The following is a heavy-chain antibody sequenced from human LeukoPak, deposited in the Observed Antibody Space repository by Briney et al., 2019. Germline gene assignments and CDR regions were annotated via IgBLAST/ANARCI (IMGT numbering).Heavy chain of an antibody. CDR1: GGSISSGDYY. D-gene: IGHD2-2*01. CDR3: ARARGDCSSASCSLRGWFDP. J-gene: IGHJ5*02. V-gene: IGHV4-31*03. CDR2: IYYSGRT. Sequence: SETLSLTCTVSGGSISSGDYYWGWIRQHPGKGLEWIGFIYYSGRTYYNPSLKSRVTISLHTSKNQFSLELISVTAADTALYYCARARGDCSSASCSLRGWFDPWGQGTLVTVSS.